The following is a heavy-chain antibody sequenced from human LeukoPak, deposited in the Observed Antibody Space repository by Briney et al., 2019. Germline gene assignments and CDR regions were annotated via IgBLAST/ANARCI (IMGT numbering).Heavy chain of an antibody. CDR3: ARRSVTTFDY. V-gene: IGHV3-66*04. CDR2: IYSGGST. J-gene: IGHJ4*02. D-gene: IGHD4-17*01. Sequence: GGSLRLSCAASGFTVSSNYMSWVRQAPGKGLEWVSVIYSGGSTYYADSVKGRFTISRDNSKNTLYLQMSSLRADDTAVYYCARRSVTTFDYWGQGTLVTVSS. CDR1: GFTVSSNY.